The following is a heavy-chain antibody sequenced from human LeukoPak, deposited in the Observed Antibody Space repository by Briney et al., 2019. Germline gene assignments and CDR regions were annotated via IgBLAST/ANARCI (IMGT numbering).Heavy chain of an antibody. CDR2: IIPIFGTA. D-gene: IGHD6-6*01. CDR1: GGTFSSYA. J-gene: IGHJ2*01. Sequence: SVKVSCKASGGTFSSYAISWVRQAPGQGLEWMGGIIPIFGTANYAQKFQGRVTITADESTSTACMELSSLRSEDTAVYYCATSIAARPGGWYFDLWGRGTLVTVSS. CDR3: ATSIAARPGGWYFDL. V-gene: IGHV1-69*13.